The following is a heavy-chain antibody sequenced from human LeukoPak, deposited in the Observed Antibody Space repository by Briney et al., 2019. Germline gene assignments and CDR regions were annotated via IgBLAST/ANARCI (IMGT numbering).Heavy chain of an antibody. CDR1: GGSISGYY. CDR3: ARRAARTSSPIDY. D-gene: IGHD6-25*01. CDR2: IYTSGST. J-gene: IGHJ4*02. V-gene: IGHV4-4*09. Sequence: SETLSLTCTVSGGSISGYYWSWIRQPPGKGLEWIGYIYTSGSTNYNPSLKSRVTISVDTSKNQFSLKLSSVTAADTAVYYCARRAARTSSPIDYWGQGTLVTVSS.